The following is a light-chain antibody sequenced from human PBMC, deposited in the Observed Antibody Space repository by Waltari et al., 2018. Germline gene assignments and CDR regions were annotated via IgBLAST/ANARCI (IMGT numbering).Light chain of an antibody. CDR2: DVT. CDR1: SSDFGGYNY. J-gene: IGLJ3*02. Sequence: QSALTQPRSVSGSPGQSVTISCTGTSSDFGGYNYVSWYQHHPDKAPKLIIYDVTKRPSGVPDRFSASKSDNTASLTISGLQAEDEADYYCCSYAGSITFWVFGGGTKLTVL. CDR3: CSYAGSITFWV. V-gene: IGLV2-11*01.